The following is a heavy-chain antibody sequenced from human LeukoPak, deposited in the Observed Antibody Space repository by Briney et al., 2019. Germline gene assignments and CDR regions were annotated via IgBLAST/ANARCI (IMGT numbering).Heavy chain of an antibody. CDR1: GFTFSSYG. Sequence: GGSLRLSCAASGFTFSSYGMHWVRQAPGKGLEWVAVISYDGSNKYYADSVKGRFTISRDNSKNTLYLQMNSLRAEDTAVYYCARDLDHGPPDYWGQGTLATVSS. CDR2: ISYDGSNK. D-gene: IGHD1-14*01. J-gene: IGHJ4*02. CDR3: ARDLDHGPPDY. V-gene: IGHV3-30*03.